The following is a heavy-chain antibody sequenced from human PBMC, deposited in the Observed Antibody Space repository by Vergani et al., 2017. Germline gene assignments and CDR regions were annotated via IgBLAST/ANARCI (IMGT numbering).Heavy chain of an antibody. D-gene: IGHD3-16*02. CDR2: IDRTGRT. Sequence: QVQLQESGPRLVKPSETLSLICSVSGYSISSGYFWGWIRQSPGKGLEWLGTIDRTGRTHLSPSLKSRLTISVDTTKNQFSLRLTSATAADTAVYFCARYRMSPAEIDPRNAFHVWGQGTRVSV. CDR1: GYSISSGYF. V-gene: IGHV4-38-2*02. J-gene: IGHJ3*01. CDR3: ARYRMSPAEIDPRNAFHV.